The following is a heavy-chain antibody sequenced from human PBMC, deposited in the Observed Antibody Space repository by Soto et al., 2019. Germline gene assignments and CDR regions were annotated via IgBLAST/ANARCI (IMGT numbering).Heavy chain of an antibody. J-gene: IGHJ4*02. CDR3: ARRDYIGSSQFDY. Sequence: SETLSLTCTVSGGSISSRSHHWGWIRQAPGRGLEWIGTISDSGNTYSNSSLRGRVTISVDPAKNQFSLRLTSVTAADTAVYYCARRDYIGSSQFDYWGQGALVTVSS. V-gene: IGHV4-39*01. CDR1: GGSISSRSHH. CDR2: ISDSGNT. D-gene: IGHD1-26*01.